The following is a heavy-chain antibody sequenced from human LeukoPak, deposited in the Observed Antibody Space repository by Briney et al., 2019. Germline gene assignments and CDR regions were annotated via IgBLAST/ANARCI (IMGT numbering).Heavy chain of an antibody. CDR1: GFTFSSYS. V-gene: IGHV3-15*01. D-gene: IGHD3-3*01. J-gene: IGHJ4*02. CDR3: TTDPTVLRFLEWLLYETYYFDY. CDR2: IKSKTDGGTT. Sequence: GGSLRLSCAASGFTFSSYSMTWVRQAPGKGLEWVGRIKSKTDGGTTDYAAPVKGRFTISRDDSKNTLYLQMNSLKTEDTAVYYCTTDPTVLRFLEWLLYETYYFDYWGQGTLVTVSS.